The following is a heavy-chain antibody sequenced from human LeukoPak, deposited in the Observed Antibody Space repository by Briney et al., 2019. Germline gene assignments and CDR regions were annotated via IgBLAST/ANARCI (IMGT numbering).Heavy chain of an antibody. CDR3: ARTVQQLIIDY. D-gene: IGHD6-13*01. CDR1: GFTFSSYG. V-gene: IGHV3-23*01. J-gene: IGHJ4*02. Sequence: GGSLRLSCAASGFTFSSYGMSWVRQAPGKGLEWVSAISGSGGSTYYADSVKGRFTISRDNAKNTLYLQMNSLRAEDTAVYYCARTVQQLIIDYWGQGTLVTVSS. CDR2: ISGSGGST.